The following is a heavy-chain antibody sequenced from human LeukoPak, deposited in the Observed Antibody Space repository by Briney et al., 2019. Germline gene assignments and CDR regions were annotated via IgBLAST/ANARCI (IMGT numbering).Heavy chain of an antibody. V-gene: IGHV3-30*18. D-gene: IGHD6-19*01. CDR3: AKDDEVLGRIAVAGLLVDY. J-gene: IGHJ4*02. CDR1: GFTLSKHW. Sequence: PGGSLRLSCAASGFTLSKHWMTWVRQAPGKGLEWVAVISYDGSNKYYADSVKGRFTISRDNSKNTLYLQMNSLRAEDTAVYYCAKDDEVLGRIAVAGLLVDYWGQGTLVTVSS. CDR2: ISYDGSNK.